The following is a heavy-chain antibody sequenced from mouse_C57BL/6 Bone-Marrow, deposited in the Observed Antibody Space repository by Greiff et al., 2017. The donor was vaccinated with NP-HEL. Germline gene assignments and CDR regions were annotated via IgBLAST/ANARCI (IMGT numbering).Heavy chain of an antibody. J-gene: IGHJ3*01. V-gene: IGHV1-74*01. CDR2: IHPSDSDT. CDR1: GYTFTSYW. D-gene: IGHD2-5*01. Sequence: QVQLQQPGAELVKPGASVKVSCTASGYTFTSYWMHWVKQRPGQGLEWIGRIHPSDSDTNYNQKFKGKATLTVDKSSSTAYMQLSSLTSEDSAVYCCAISCYSSYWFAYWGQGTLVTVSA. CDR3: AISCYSSYWFAY.